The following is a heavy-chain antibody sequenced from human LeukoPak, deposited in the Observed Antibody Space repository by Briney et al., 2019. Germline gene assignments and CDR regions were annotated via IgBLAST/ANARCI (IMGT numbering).Heavy chain of an antibody. D-gene: IGHD3-10*01. Sequence: PSETLSLTCTVSGGSISSYYWSWIRQPPGKGLESIGYIYYSGSTNYNPSLKSRVTISVDTSKNQFSLKLSSVTAADTAVYYCARADYYGSGSFYWGQGTLVTVSS. CDR2: IYYSGST. V-gene: IGHV4-59*01. CDR3: ARADYYGSGSFY. J-gene: IGHJ4*02. CDR1: GGSISSYY.